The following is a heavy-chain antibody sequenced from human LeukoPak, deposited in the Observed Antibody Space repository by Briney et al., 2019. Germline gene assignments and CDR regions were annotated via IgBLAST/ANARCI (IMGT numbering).Heavy chain of an antibody. D-gene: IGHD3-9*01. CDR1: GYTFTSYG. J-gene: IGHJ5*02. CDR2: ISAYNGNT. CDR3: ARDHVSVLRYFDWLSTSNNYGLRRYNWFDP. Sequence: ASVKVSCKASGYTFTSYGISWVRQAPGQGLEWMGWISAYNGNTNYAQKLQGRVTMTTDTSTSTAYMELRSLRSDDTAVYYCARDHVSVLRYFDWLSTSNNYGLRRYNWFDPWGQGTLVTVSS. V-gene: IGHV1-18*01.